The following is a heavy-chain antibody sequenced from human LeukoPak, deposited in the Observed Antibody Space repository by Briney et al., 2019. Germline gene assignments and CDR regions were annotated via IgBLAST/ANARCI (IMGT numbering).Heavy chain of an antibody. CDR1: GFTFSSYS. V-gene: IGHV3-21*01. CDR3: AGGGRGTTAFDI. CDR2: ISSSSSYI. D-gene: IGHD4-17*01. Sequence: KPGGSLRLSCAASGFTFSSYSMNWVRQAPGKGLEWVSSISSSSSYIYYADSVKGRFTISRDNAKNSLYLQMNSLRAEDTAVYYCAGGGRGTTAFDIWAKGQWSPSLQ. J-gene: IGHJ3*02.